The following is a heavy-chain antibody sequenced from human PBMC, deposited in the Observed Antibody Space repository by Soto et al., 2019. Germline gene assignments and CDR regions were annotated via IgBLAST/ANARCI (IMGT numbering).Heavy chain of an antibody. Sequence: SGPTLVNPTQTLTLTCTFSGFSLSTSGMRVSWIRQPPGKALEWLARIDWDDDKFYSTSLKTRLTISKDTSTNQVVLTITNMDPVDTATYYCARIRQEYSSHWANFDYWCQGTLVTVSS. CDR1: GFSLSTSGMR. D-gene: IGHD6-6*01. CDR2: IDWDDDK. J-gene: IGHJ4*02. V-gene: IGHV2-70*04. CDR3: ARIRQEYSSHWANFDY.